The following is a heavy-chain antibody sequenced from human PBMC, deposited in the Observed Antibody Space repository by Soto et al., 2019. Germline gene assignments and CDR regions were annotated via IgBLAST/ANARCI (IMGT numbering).Heavy chain of an antibody. CDR1: GYTFSSYG. CDR2: ISVYNGNT. D-gene: IGHD1-7*01. Sequence: ASVKVSCKASGYTFSSYGISWVRQAPGQGLEWMGWISVYNGNTNYAQKVQGRVTMTTDTSTSTAYMELRSLRSDDTAVYYCARGRDGWNYDYWGRGTLVTVSS. V-gene: IGHV1-18*04. CDR3: ARGRDGWNYDY. J-gene: IGHJ4*02.